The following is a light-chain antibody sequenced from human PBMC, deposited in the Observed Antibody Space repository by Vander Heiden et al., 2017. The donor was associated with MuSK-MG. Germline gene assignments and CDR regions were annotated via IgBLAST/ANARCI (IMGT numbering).Light chain of an antibody. CDR2: GNS. Sequence: QSVLTQPPSVSGAPGQRVTISCTGSSSTIGAGYDVHWYQQLPGTAPKLLIYGNSNRPSGVPDRFSGSKSGTSASLAITGLQAEDEADYYCQSYDSSRSGVVFGGGTKLTVL. CDR1: SSTIGAGYD. V-gene: IGLV1-40*01. J-gene: IGLJ2*01. CDR3: QSYDSSRSGVV.